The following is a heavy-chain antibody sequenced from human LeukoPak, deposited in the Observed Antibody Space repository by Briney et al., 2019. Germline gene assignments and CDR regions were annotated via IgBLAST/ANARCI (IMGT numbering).Heavy chain of an antibody. Sequence: LRLSCAASGFTFSTYWMNWYRQPPGKGLEWIGEINHSGSTNYNPSLKSRVTISVDTSKNQFSLKLSSVTAADTAVYYCARGRSNDFWSGYYRPGWFDPWGQGTLVTVSS. CDR1: GFTFSTYW. D-gene: IGHD3-3*01. CDR3: ARGRSNDFWSGYYRPGWFDP. J-gene: IGHJ5*02. V-gene: IGHV4-34*01. CDR2: INHSGST.